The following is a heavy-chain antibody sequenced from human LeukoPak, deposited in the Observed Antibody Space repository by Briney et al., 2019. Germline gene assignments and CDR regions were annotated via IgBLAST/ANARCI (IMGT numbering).Heavy chain of an antibody. Sequence: GEALKISCKGSGYRFTSYWIGWVRQMPGEGLEWMRIIYPGDSDTRYSPSFQGQVTISADKSISTAYLQWSSLKASDTAMYYCARRGYIYGYNYYYGMDVWGQGTTVTVSS. V-gene: IGHV5-51*01. CDR3: ARRGYIYGYNYYYGMDV. J-gene: IGHJ6*02. CDR1: GYRFTSYW. CDR2: IYPGDSDT. D-gene: IGHD5-18*01.